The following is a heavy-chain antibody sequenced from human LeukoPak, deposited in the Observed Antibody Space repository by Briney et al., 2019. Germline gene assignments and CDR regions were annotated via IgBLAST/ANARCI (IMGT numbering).Heavy chain of an antibody. V-gene: IGHV3-21*01. J-gene: IGHJ4*02. CDR3: ARTNWNDY. CDR2: ISGSSTYI. D-gene: IGHD1-20*01. CDR1: GFTFSTYS. Sequence: GGSLRLSCAASGFTFSTYSMNLVRQAPGKGLEWVSSISGSSTYIYYADSVKGRFTISRDNAKNSLYLQMNSLRAEDAAVYYCARTNWNDYWGQGTLVTVSS.